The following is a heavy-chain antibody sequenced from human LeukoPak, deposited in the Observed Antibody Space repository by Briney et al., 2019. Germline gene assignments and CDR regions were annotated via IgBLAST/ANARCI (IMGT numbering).Heavy chain of an antibody. V-gene: IGHV3-23*01. J-gene: IGHJ2*01. D-gene: IGHD5-24*01. CDR2: ISYGAPTT. CDR3: ARARGDGYQWYFDL. CDR1: GITFSSYA. Sequence: PGGSLRLSCAASGITFSSYAMSWVRQAPGKGLEWVSSISYGAPTTYYADSVKGRFTISRDNSKNALYLQMNSLRAEDTAMYYCARARGDGYQWYFDLWGRGTLVTVSS.